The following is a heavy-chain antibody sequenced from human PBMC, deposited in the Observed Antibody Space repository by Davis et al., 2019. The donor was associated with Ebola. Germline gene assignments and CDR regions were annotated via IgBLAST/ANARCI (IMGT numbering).Heavy chain of an antibody. J-gene: IGHJ4*02. CDR3: ARAPNYDVLTGTSSYYFDY. D-gene: IGHD3-9*01. V-gene: IGHV1-18*04. CDR2: ISGFNTNT. Sequence: ASAQVSCKSSGYTFTSYGLVWVRQAPGLGLEWMGWISGFNTNTNFAQKFQGRVTVSKDTSTNTAYMDLRSLTSDDTAIYYCARAPNYDVLTGTSSYYFDYWGQGTLVTVSS. CDR1: GYTFTSYG.